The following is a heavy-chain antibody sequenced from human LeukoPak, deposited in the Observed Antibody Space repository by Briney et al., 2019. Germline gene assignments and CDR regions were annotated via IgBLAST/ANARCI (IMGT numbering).Heavy chain of an antibody. J-gene: IGHJ4*02. D-gene: IGHD2-2*01. V-gene: IGHV4-61*05. CDR2: IYYGGST. CDR1: GGSISSSSYY. Sequence: SETLSLTCTVSGGSISSSSYYWSWIRQPPGKGLEWIGYIYYGGSTNYNPSLKSRVTISVDTSKNQFSLKLSSVTAADTAVYYCARVNIVVVPSANFDFWGQGTLVTVSS. CDR3: ARVNIVVVPSANFDF.